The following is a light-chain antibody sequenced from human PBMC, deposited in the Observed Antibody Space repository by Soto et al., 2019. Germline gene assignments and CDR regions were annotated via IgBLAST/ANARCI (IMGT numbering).Light chain of an antibody. CDR1: QSVSSY. Sequence: EIVLTQSPATLSLSPGERATLSCRASQSVSSYLAWYQQKPGQAPRLLIYDASNRATGIPARFSGSGSGTDFTLTISSLEPEDFAVYYCQQRSIWPPITFGQGTRLE. V-gene: IGKV3-11*01. J-gene: IGKJ5*01. CDR3: QQRSIWPPIT. CDR2: DAS.